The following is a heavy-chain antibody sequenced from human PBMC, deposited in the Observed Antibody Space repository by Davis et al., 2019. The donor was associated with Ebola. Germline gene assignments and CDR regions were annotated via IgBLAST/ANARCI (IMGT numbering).Heavy chain of an antibody. V-gene: IGHV3-30*18. CDR1: RFTFSSYG. Sequence: GESLKISCAASRFTFSSYGMHWVRQAPGKGLEWVAVISYDGSNKYYADPVKGRFTISRDNSNNTLYLQMNSLRVEDKAVYYCAKEDYGGNSVYYFYGMDVWGQGTTVTVSS. J-gene: IGHJ6*02. D-gene: IGHD4-23*01. CDR3: AKEDYGGNSVYYFYGMDV. CDR2: ISYDGSNK.